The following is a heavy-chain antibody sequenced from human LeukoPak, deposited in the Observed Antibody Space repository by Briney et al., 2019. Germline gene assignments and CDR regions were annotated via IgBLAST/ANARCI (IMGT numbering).Heavy chain of an antibody. CDR2: ISSSGSTI. Sequence: GGSLRLSCAASGFTFSSYEMKWVRQAPGKGLEWVSYISSSGSTIYYADSVKGRFTISRDNANNSLYLQMNSLRAEDTAVYYCARDSKLDIVATSTYYYYGMDVWGKGTAVTVSS. D-gene: IGHD5-12*01. J-gene: IGHJ6*04. V-gene: IGHV3-48*03. CDR1: GFTFSSYE. CDR3: ARDSKLDIVATSTYYYYGMDV.